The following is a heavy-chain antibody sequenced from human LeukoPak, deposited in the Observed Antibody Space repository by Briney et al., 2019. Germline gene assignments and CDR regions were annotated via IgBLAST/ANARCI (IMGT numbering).Heavy chain of an antibody. Sequence: GASVKVSCKASGYTFTSYGISWVRQAPGQGLEWMGWISAYNGNTNYAQKLQGRVTMTTDTSTSTAYMELRSLRSDDTAVYYCARDLGFGGVIDLYNWFDSWGQGTLVTVSS. J-gene: IGHJ5*01. CDR1: GYTFTSYG. CDR3: ARDLGFGGVIDLYNWFDS. D-gene: IGHD3-16*02. CDR2: ISAYNGNT. V-gene: IGHV1-18*01.